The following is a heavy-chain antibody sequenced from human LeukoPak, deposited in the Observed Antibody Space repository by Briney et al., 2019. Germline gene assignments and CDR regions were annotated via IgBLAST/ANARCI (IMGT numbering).Heavy chain of an antibody. V-gene: IGHV4-61*02. D-gene: IGHD3-3*01. CDR1: GDSISGRAYY. CDR2: IHSSGAH. Sequence: SQTLSLTCTVSGDSISGRAYYWSWIRQPAGKGLEWIGRIHSSGAHSYNPSLKSRVSISVETSKNQFSLKLSSLTAADTAVYFCSRERGFWSGYFRPRYFDYWGQGTLVTV. CDR3: SRERGFWSGYFRPRYFDY. J-gene: IGHJ4*02.